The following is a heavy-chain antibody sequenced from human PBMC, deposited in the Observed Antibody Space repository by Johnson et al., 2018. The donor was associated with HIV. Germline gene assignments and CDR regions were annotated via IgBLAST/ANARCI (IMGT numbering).Heavy chain of an antibody. CDR3: AKAPGGGSRSLDAFDI. J-gene: IGHJ3*02. CDR2: ISYDGSNK. Sequence: QVQLVESGGGVVQPGGSLRLSCAASGFTFSSYGMHWVRQAPGKGLEWVAVISYDGSNKYYADSVKGRFTISRDNSKNTLYLQMNSLRAEDTAVYYCAKAPGGGSRSLDAFDIWGQGTMVTVSS. CDR1: GFTFSSYG. V-gene: IGHV3-30*18. D-gene: IGHD1-26*01.